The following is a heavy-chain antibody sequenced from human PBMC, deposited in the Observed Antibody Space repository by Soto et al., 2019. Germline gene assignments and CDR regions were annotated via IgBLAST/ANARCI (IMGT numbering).Heavy chain of an antibody. V-gene: IGHV5-51*01. D-gene: IGHD3-16*01. J-gene: IGHJ4*02. Sequence: GESLKISCKGSGYSFSTHWVVWLGQSPGKGLEWMGIIYPGDSDARYSPSFKGQVTISVDESTTTAFLQWSSLKASDTAMYFCARSQFDYVWGTSGYFDSWGQGTLVTVSS. CDR2: IYPGDSDA. CDR1: GYSFSTHW. CDR3: ARSQFDYVWGTSGYFDS.